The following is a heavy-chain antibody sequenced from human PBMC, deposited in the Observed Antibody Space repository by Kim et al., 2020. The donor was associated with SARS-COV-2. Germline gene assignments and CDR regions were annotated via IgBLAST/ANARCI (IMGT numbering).Heavy chain of an antibody. V-gene: IGHV4-61*01. CDR2: IYDSGST. J-gene: IGHJ4*02. CDR3: ARALRGYAPYFFDY. D-gene: IGHD5-12*01. Sequence: SETLSLTCTVSGGSVNSGSYYWSWIRQAPGKGLEWIGYIYDSGSTNYNPSLKSRVTIAVDTSNTQFSLKLSSVTAADTAVYYCARALRGYAPYFFDYWGQGTLVTVSS. CDR1: GGSVNSGSYY.